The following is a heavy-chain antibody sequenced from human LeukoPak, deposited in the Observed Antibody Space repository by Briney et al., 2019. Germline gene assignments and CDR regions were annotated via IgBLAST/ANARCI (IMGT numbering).Heavy chain of an antibody. J-gene: IGHJ5*02. V-gene: IGHV1-69*13. D-gene: IGHD3-9*01. CDR3: ARVGLRYFDWLLMYDP. CDR1: GGTFSSYA. Sequence: SVRVSCKASGGTFSSYAISWVRQAPGQGLEWMGGIIPIFGTANYAQKFQGRVTITADESTSTAYMELSSLRSEDTAVYYCARVGLRYFDWLLMYDPWGQGTLVTVSS. CDR2: IIPIFGTA.